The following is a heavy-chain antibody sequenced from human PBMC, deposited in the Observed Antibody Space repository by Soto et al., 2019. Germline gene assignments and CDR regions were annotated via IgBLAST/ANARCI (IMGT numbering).Heavy chain of an antibody. V-gene: IGHV3-33*01. CDR2: IWYDGSNK. J-gene: IGHJ6*02. CDR1: GFTFSSYG. Sequence: QVQLVESGGGVVQPGRSLRLSCAASGFTFSSYGMHWVRQAPGKGLEWVAVIWYDGSNKYYADSVKGRFTISRDNSKNTLYLQMNSLRAEDTAVYYCAREDGWFGELSPYYYVMDVWGQGTTVTVSS. D-gene: IGHD3-10*01. CDR3: AREDGWFGELSPYYYVMDV.